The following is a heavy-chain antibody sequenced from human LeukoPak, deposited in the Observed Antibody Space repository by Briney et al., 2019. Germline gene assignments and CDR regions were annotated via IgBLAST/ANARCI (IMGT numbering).Heavy chain of an antibody. CDR1: GFTFSRHG. V-gene: IGHV3-30*18. J-gene: IGHJ4*02. CDR3: SKEKYNWNDYYDY. CDR2: ISYDGSKK. Sequence: GRSLRLSCAASGFTFSRHGLHWVRQAPGKGLEWVAVISYDGSKKYYADSVKGRFTISRDNAKNTVYLQMNSLRAEDTAVYYCSKEKYNWNDYYDYWGQGTLVSVSS. D-gene: IGHD1-1*01.